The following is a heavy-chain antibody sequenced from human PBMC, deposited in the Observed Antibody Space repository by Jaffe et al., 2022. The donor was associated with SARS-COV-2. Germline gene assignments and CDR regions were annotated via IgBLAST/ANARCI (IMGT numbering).Heavy chain of an antibody. CDR1: EFTFSTYT. CDR3: AREREEDLGIVVVPPAPYYYYYMDV. Sequence: EVQLVESGGGLVKPGGSLRLSCAASEFTFSTYTMNWVRQAPGKGLEWVSSITSRSTYISYADSVKGRFTISRDNAKNSLYLQMNSLRAEDTAVYYCAREREEDLGIVVVPPAPYYYYYMDVWGKGTTVTVSS. J-gene: IGHJ6*03. V-gene: IGHV3-21*02. CDR2: ITSRSTYI. D-gene: IGHD2-2*01.